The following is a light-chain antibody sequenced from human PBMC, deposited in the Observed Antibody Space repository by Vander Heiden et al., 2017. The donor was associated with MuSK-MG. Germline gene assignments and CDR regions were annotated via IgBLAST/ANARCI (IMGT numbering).Light chain of an antibody. Sequence: IQMTQSPSSLSASVGDRVTITCRASQSVSSFLNWYQQKPGKAPNLLIYAASTLQSGVPSRFSGSGSGTDFHLTINSLQPEDFAIYYCQQSDTVPWTFGQGTKVGIK. CDR2: AAS. CDR1: QSVSSF. V-gene: IGKV1-39*01. J-gene: IGKJ1*01. CDR3: QQSDTVPWT.